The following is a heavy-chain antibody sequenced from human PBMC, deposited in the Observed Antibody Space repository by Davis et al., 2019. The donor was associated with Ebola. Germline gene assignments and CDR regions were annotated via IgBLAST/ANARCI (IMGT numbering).Heavy chain of an antibody. V-gene: IGHV3-53*01. Sequence: GGSLRLSCAASGFTVITNYMAWVRQAPGKGLEWVSIIYSDDSTFYAESVKGRFTISRDNSKNTVSLQMNGLRAEDTGVYYCARDASYYYASGRNFEYHYTDVWGTGTTVTVSS. CDR3: ARDASYYYASGRNFEYHYTDV. D-gene: IGHD3-10*01. J-gene: IGHJ6*03. CDR2: IYSDDST. CDR1: GFTVITNY.